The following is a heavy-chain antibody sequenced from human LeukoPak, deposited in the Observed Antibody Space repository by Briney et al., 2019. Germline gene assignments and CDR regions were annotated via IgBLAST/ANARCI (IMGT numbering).Heavy chain of an antibody. CDR1: GYSISSGFY. CDR3: ARDRSSCSGGSCTEVLDY. J-gene: IGHJ4*02. CDR2: IYHSGNT. D-gene: IGHD2-15*01. V-gene: IGHV4-38-2*02. Sequence: SETLSLTCSVSGYSISSGFYWGWIRQPPGKGLEWIGNIYHSGNTYYNPSLKSRVTISVDTSKNQFSLKLSSVTAADTAVYYCARDRSSCSGGSCTEVLDYWGQGTLVTVSS.